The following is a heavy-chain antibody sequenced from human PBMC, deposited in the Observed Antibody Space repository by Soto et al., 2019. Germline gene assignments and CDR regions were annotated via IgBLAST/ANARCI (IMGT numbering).Heavy chain of an antibody. CDR3: ARQIYDSDTGPNFQYYFDS. CDR1: GYSFSGYW. CDR2: IDPSDSQT. V-gene: IGHV5-10-1*01. Sequence: ESLKICFQRSGYSFSGYWITWVRQNPGKGLEWMGRIDPSDSQTYYSPSFRGHVTISVTKSITTVFLQWSSLRASDTAMYYCARQIYDSDTGPNFQYYFDSWGQGTPVTVSS. J-gene: IGHJ4*02. D-gene: IGHD3-22*01.